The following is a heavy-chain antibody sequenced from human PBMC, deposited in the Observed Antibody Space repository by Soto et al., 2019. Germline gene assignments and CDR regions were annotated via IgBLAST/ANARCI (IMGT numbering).Heavy chain of an antibody. J-gene: IGHJ3*02. CDR2: IYYSGST. CDR3: ARDRSGYDPDAFDI. V-gene: IGHV4-31*03. Sequence: SETLSLTCTVSGGSISSGGYYWSWIRQHPGKGLEWIGYIYYSGSTYYNPSLKSRVTISVDTSKNQFSLKLSSVTAADTAVYYCARDRSGYDPDAFDIWGQGTMVTVSS. D-gene: IGHD5-12*01. CDR1: GGSISSGGYY.